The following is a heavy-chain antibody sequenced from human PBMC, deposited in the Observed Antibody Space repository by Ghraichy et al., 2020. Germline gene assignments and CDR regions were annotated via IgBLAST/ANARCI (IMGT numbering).Heavy chain of an antibody. D-gene: IGHD2-2*01. CDR3: ARESVSYCSGNSCYGPAFDF. J-gene: IGHJ3*01. CDR2: IDTDGSGT. V-gene: IGHV3-74*01. Sequence: GGSLRLSCAASGFTFSTHWMHWVRQAPGKGLVWVSRIDTDGSGTRYADSTKGRFTISRDNAKNTLYLQMKSLRAEDTALYYCARESVSYCSGNSCYGPAFDFWGQGTMVTVSS. CDR1: GFTFSTHW.